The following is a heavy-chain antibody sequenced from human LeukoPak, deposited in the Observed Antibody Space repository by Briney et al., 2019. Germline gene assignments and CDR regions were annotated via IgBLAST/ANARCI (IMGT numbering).Heavy chain of an antibody. CDR3: AKDISAGYYYGMDV. V-gene: IGHV3-30*18. D-gene: IGHD3-3*02. CDR1: GFTFSSYG. J-gene: IGHJ6*02. Sequence: GGSLRLSCAASGFTFSSYGMHWVRKAPGKGLEWVAVISYDGSIKYYGDSVKGRFTISRDNSKNTLYLQMKSLRPEYTAVYYCAKDISAGYYYGMDVWAQGTTVTVSS. CDR2: ISYDGSIK.